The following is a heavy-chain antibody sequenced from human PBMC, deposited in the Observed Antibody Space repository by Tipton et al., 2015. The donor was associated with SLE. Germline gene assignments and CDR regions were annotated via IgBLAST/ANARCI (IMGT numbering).Heavy chain of an antibody. J-gene: IGHJ6*03. CDR2: IYSSGRT. CDR1: GASISDHY. Sequence: TLSLTCTVSGASISDHYWTWIRQPPGKGLEWTGYIYSSGRTTYTPTLKSRIAIPVDTSTMQFSLRLTAVTAADTAVYYCGGGDYFDYYIDVWGKGTTVTVSS. V-gene: IGHV4-4*08. D-gene: IGHD3-16*01. CDR3: GGGDYFDYYIDV.